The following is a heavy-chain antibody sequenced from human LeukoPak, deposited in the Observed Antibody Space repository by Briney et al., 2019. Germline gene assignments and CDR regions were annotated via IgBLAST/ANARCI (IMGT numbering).Heavy chain of an antibody. V-gene: IGHV4-39*07. CDR2: IFYTGTT. D-gene: IGHD3-22*01. CDR1: GGSISGSSYY. Sequence: SETLSLTCTVSGGSISGSSYYWGWIRQPPGKGLEWIGSIFYTGTTYSNPSLKSRVTISVDTSKNQFSLMLFSVTAADTAVYYCARWNYDSSGHRPFDIWGQGTMVTVSS. J-gene: IGHJ3*02. CDR3: ARWNYDSSGHRPFDI.